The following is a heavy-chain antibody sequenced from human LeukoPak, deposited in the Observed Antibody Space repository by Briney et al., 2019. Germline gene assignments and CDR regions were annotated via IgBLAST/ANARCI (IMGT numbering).Heavy chain of an antibody. J-gene: IGHJ4*02. Sequence: SETLSLTCTVSGGSINSYYWSWTRQSPGKGLEWIGYIHYSGSTNYNPSLKSRVTISVDTSKNQFSLKLSSVTAADTAMYYCARGASYSAYWGQGTLVTVSS. CDR2: IHYSGST. CDR3: ARGASYSAY. V-gene: IGHV4-59*01. CDR1: GGSINSYY.